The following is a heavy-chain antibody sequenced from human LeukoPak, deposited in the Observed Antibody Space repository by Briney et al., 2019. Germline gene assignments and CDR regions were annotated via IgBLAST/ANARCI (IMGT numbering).Heavy chain of an antibody. D-gene: IGHD6-19*01. CDR3: ATAVAGY. CDR1: GFTFSSYSMN. V-gene: IGHV4-59*05. CDR2: IYYSGTT. J-gene: IGHJ4*02. Sequence: PGGSLRLSCAASGFTFSSYSMNWVRQAPGKGLEWIGSIYYSGTTYYNPSLKSRVTISVDTSKNQFSLKLSSVTAADTAVYYCATAVAGYWGQGTLVTVSS.